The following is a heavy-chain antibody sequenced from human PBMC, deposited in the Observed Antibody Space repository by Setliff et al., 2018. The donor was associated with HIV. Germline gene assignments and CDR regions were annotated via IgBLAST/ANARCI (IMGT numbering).Heavy chain of an antibody. J-gene: IGHJ4*02. CDR3: ARVPVGSGSVDY. Sequence: SETLSLTCTVSGGSISSPYWSWIRQPPGKGLEWIGYIHYSGSTNYNPSLKTRVTISLDMSRNQFSLNLSSVIAADTAVYYCARVPVGSGSVDYWGQGTLVTVS. V-gene: IGHV4-59*11. CDR1: GGSISSPY. D-gene: IGHD3-10*01. CDR2: IHYSGST.